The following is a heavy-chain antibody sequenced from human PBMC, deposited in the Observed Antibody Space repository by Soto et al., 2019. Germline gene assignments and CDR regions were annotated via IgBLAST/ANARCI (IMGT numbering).Heavy chain of an antibody. J-gene: IGHJ4*02. D-gene: IGHD3-22*01. Sequence: SETLSLTCTASGGSISSNSYYWAWIRQPPGKGLEWIGNIYYSGTTYYNPSLKSRVTISVDTSKNQFSLKLSSVTAADTAVYYCARPTYYYDSSGPPAYWGQGTLVTVSS. CDR1: GGSISSNSYY. CDR3: ARPTYYYDSSGPPAY. CDR2: IYYSGTT. V-gene: IGHV4-39*01.